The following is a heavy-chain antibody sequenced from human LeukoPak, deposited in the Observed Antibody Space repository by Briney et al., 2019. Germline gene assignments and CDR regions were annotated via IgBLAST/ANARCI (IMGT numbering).Heavy chain of an antibody. CDR2: ISGSGGST. CDR1: GFTFSSYA. V-gene: IGHV3-23*01. J-gene: IGHJ4*02. D-gene: IGHD3-22*01. CDR3: ASGYYDSSGYYYVESY. Sequence: GGSLRLSCAASGFTFSSYAMSWVRQAPGKGLEWVSAISGSGGSTYCADSVKGRFTISRDNSKNTLYLQMNSLRAEDTAVYYCASGYYDSSGYYYVESYWGQGTLVTVSS.